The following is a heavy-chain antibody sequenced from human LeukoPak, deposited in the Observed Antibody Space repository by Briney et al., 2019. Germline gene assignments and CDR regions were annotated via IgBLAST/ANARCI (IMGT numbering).Heavy chain of an antibody. CDR3: AKGDDIGKHPTRAYYFDT. Sequence: GGSLRLSCAASGFTFSRHAMSWVRQAPGKGLEWVSTTGLNSVNTLCAESVQGRFSISRDNSKNTLDLQMDNLRVDDTAVYYCAKGDDIGKHPTRAYYFDTWGQETRVTVSS. CDR2: TGLNSVNT. J-gene: IGHJ4*02. D-gene: IGHD5-24*01. CDR1: GFTFSRHA. V-gene: IGHV3-23*01.